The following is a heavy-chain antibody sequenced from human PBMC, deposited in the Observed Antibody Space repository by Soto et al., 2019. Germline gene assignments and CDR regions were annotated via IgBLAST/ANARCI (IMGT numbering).Heavy chain of an antibody. CDR3: ASYYDSSGYYYRTGWFDP. CDR2: IYYSGST. V-gene: IGHV4-39*01. CDR1: GGSISSSSYY. J-gene: IGHJ5*02. D-gene: IGHD3-22*01. Sequence: SETLSLTCSVSGGSISSSSYYWGGIRQPPGKGLEGIGSIYYSGSTYYNPSLKSRVTISVDTSKNQSSLKLSSVTAADTAVYYCASYYDSSGYYYRTGWFDPWGQGTLVTVSS.